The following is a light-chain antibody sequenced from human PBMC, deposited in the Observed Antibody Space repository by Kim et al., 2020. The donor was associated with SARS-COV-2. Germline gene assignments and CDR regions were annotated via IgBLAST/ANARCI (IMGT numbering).Light chain of an antibody. J-gene: IGKJ2*01. Sequence: EIVLTQSPATLSVSLGERVTLSCRASQSVSSKLIWYQQKRGQAPRLLIFGASTRATGIPARFSGSGSGTEFTLTISSLQSEDFAVYYCQEHNNWPYTFGQGTKLEI. CDR1: QSVSSK. CDR2: GAS. CDR3: QEHNNWPYT. V-gene: IGKV3-15*01.